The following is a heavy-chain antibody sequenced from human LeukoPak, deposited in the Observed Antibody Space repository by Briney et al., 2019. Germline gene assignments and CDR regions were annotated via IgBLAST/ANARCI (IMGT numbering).Heavy chain of an antibody. CDR1: GFTFSWYG. CDR3: VKDLSDRDVDY. V-gene: IGHV3-64D*06. J-gene: IGHJ4*02. Sequence: GESLRLSCLGSGFTFSWYGMNWVRQAPGRGLEYVSAISKNGVTTYYVDSVKGRFTISRDNSKNTLYLQMNSLRVEDTAVYFCVKDLSDRDVDYWGQGTLVTVSS. D-gene: IGHD2-21*02. CDR2: ISKNGVTT.